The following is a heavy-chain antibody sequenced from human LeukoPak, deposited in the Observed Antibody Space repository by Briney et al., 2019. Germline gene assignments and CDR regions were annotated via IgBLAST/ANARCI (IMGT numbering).Heavy chain of an antibody. D-gene: IGHD3-22*01. CDR1: GFTFSNAW. J-gene: IGHJ4*02. CDR3: TTDYYYYDSSGY. V-gene: IGHV3-15*01. Sequence: RAGGSLRLSCAASGFTFSNAWMSWVRQAPGKGLEWVGRIKSKTDGGTTDYAAPGKGRFTISRDDSKNTLYLQMNSLKTEDTAVYYCTTDYYYYDSSGYWGQGTLVTVSS. CDR2: IKSKTDGGTT.